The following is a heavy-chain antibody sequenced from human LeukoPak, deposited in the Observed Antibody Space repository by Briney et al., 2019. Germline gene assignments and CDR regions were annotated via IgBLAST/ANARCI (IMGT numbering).Heavy chain of an antibody. D-gene: IGHD5-18*01. CDR2: ISSSGSTI. CDR1: GFTFSSYE. J-gene: IGHJ6*02. V-gene: IGHV3-48*03. CDR3: ARDRTKQLWYYYYYYGMDV. Sequence: GGSLRLSCAASGFTFSSYEMNWVRQAPGKGLEWVSYISSSGSTIYYADSVKGRFTISRDNAKNSLYLQMNSLRAEDTAVYYCARDRTKQLWYYYYYYGMDVWGQGTTVTVSS.